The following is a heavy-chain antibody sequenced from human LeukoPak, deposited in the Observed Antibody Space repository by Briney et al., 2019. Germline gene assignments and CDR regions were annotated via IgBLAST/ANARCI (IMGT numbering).Heavy chain of an antibody. CDR2: ISSSSSYI. CDR1: GFTFSSYS. Sequence: GGSLRLSCAASGFTFSSYSMNWVRQAPGKGLEWVSSISSSSSYIYYADSVKGRFTISRDNAKNSLFLQMNSLRAEDTAVYYCARDVLTQFDYWGQGTLVTVSS. V-gene: IGHV3-21*01. CDR3: ARDVLTQFDY. D-gene: IGHD4/OR15-4a*01. J-gene: IGHJ4*02.